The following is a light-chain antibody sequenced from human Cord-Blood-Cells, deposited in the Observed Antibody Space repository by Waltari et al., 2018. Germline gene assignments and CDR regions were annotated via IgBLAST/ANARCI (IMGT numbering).Light chain of an antibody. V-gene: IGLV2-23*02. Sequence: QSALTQPASVSGSPGQSITISCTGTSSDVGSYNLVSWYQQHPGKAPKLMIYDVSNPPSWVSNRLSGASTANTASLTISGRQAADDDDYYCCTYEGSSTFYVFGTGTKVTVL. CDR3: CTYEGSSTFYV. CDR1: SSDVGSYNL. CDR2: DVS. J-gene: IGLJ1*01.